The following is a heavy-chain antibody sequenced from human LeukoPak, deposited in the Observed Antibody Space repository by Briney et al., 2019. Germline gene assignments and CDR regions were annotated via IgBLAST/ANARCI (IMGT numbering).Heavy chain of an antibody. CDR2: INHSGST. CDR3: ASPHDTSGHAFDI. V-gene: IGHV4-34*01. D-gene: IGHD3-22*01. CDR1: GGSVSGYY. J-gene: IGHJ3*02. Sequence: SETLSLTCGVYGGSVSGYYWNWIRQPPGKGLEWIGEINHSGSTSYNPSLKSRVTISVDTSKNQFSLKLSSVTAADTAVYYCASPHDTSGHAFDIWGQGTMVTVSS.